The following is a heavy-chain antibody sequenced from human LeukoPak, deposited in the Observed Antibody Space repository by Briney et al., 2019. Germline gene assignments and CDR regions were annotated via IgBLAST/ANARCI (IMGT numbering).Heavy chain of an antibody. D-gene: IGHD3-3*01. CDR2: ISSSSSYI. V-gene: IGHV3-21*01. CDR3: ASFFAGTRADYYYGMDV. J-gene: IGHJ6*02. CDR1: GSTFSDYC. Sequence: PGRSLRLSCAASGSTFSDYCMHWVRQAPGKGLVWVSSISSSSSYIYCADSVKGRFTISRDNAKNSLYLQMNSLRAEDTAVYYCASFFAGTRADYYYGMDVWGQGTTVTVSS.